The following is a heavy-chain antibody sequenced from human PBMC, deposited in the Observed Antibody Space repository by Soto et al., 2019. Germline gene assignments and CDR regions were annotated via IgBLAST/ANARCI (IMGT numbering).Heavy chain of an antibody. CDR2: IWYDGSNK. Sequence: GGSLRLSCAASGFTFSSYGMHWVRQAPGKGLEWVAVIWYDGSNKYYADSVKGRFTISRDNSKNTLYLQMNSLRAEDTAVYYCARDAATPPRLAGYYGMDVWGQGTTVTVSS. V-gene: IGHV3-33*01. D-gene: IGHD2-15*01. CDR1: GFTFSSYG. CDR3: ARDAATPPRLAGYYGMDV. J-gene: IGHJ6*02.